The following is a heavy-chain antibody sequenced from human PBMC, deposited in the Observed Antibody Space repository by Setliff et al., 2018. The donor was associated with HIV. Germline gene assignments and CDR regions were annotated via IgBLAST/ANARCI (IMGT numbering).Heavy chain of an antibody. Sequence: GGSLRLSCAGYGLTFNSYGMHWVRQAPGKGLEWLALIWYDESHKYYANSVTGRFTVSRDNAKTTVYLQMNSLGAEDTAVYCCAKDVKFFPVPDRGEYIDYWGQGTLVTVSS. CDR3: AKDVKFFPVPDRGEYIDY. V-gene: IGHV3-30*02. D-gene: IGHD5-12*01. CDR1: GLTFNSYG. CDR2: IWYDESHK. J-gene: IGHJ4*02.